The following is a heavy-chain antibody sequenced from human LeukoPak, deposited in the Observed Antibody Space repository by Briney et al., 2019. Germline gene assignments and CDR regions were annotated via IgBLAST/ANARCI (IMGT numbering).Heavy chain of an antibody. CDR1: GNFISTGSYY. CDR3: ARVTLGTDPVRYAFDI. V-gene: IGHV4-61*09. Sequence: SETLSLTCSVSGNFISTGSYYWSWIRQPAGKGLEWIGHIYTNGRTDYNPSLKSRVTTSVDKSKNQFALRLSSVTAADTAVYYCARVTLGTDPVRYAFDIWGQGTMVTVSS. CDR2: IYTNGRT. D-gene: IGHD7-27*01. J-gene: IGHJ3*02.